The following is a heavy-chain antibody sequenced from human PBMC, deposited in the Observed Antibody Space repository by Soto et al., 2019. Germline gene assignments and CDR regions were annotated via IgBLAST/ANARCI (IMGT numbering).Heavy chain of an antibody. CDR3: ARRDGTAGYYYYGMDV. D-gene: IGHD3-10*01. CDR2: IYYSGST. Sequence: SETLSLTCTVSGGSISSSSYYWGWIRQPPGKGLEWIGSIYYSGSTYYNPSLKIRVTISVDTSKNQFSLKLSSVTAADTAVYYCARRDGTAGYYYYGMDVWGQGTTVTVSS. CDR1: GGSISSSSYY. V-gene: IGHV4-39*01. J-gene: IGHJ6*02.